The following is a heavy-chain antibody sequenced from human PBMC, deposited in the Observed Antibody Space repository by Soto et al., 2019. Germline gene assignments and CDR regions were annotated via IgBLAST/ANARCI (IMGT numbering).Heavy chain of an antibody. Sequence: PGGSLRVSCAASGFMCSSYAMSWVRQAPGKGLEWVSSISGSGGLTYYADSVKGRFTISRDSSKNMVYLQMNSLRAEDTAVYYCAKGIAVRPRGVDWFDPWGQGTLVTVSS. CDR2: ISGSGGLT. CDR1: GFMCSSYA. V-gene: IGHV3-23*01. CDR3: AKGIAVRPRGVDWFDP. J-gene: IGHJ5*02. D-gene: IGHD6-6*01.